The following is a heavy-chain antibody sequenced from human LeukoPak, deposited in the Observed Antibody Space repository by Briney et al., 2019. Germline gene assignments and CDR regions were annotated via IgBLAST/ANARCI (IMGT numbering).Heavy chain of an antibody. CDR2: IYYSGST. D-gene: IGHD6-13*01. CDR1: GGSISSYY. J-gene: IGHJ5*02. Sequence: PSETLSLTCTVSGGSISSYYWSWIRQPPGKGLEWIGYIYYSGSTNYNPSLKSRVTISVDTSKNQFSLKLSSVTAADTAVYYCARDRGRDIAAAGEGFDPWGQGTLVTVSS. V-gene: IGHV4-59*01. CDR3: ARDRGRDIAAAGEGFDP.